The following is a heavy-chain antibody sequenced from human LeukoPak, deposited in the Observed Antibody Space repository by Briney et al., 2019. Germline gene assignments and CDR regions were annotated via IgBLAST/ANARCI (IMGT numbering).Heavy chain of an antibody. J-gene: IGHJ5*02. CDR1: GYTLTELS. CDR2: FDPEDGET. V-gene: IGHV1-24*01. D-gene: IGHD5-18*01. Sequence: ASAKVSCKVSGYTLTELSMHWVRQAPGKGLEWMGGFDPEDGETIYAQKFQGRVTMTEDTSTDTAYMELSSLRSEDTAVYHCATAHQGPRGYSYGWYNWFDPWGQGTLVTVSS. CDR3: ATAHQGPRGYSYGWYNWFDP.